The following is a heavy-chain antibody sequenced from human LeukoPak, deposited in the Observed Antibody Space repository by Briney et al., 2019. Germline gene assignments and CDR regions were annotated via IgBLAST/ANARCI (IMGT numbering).Heavy chain of an antibody. CDR3: ARTGARRTRQSGIGGSYYRYYFDY. J-gene: IGHJ4*02. Sequence: PSETLSLTCAVYGGSFSGYYWSWIRQPPGKGLEWIGEINHSGSTNYNSSLKSRVTISVDTSKNQFSLKLSSVTAADTAVYYCARTGARRTRQSGIGGSYYRYYFDYWGQGTLVTVSS. V-gene: IGHV4-34*01. D-gene: IGHD1-26*01. CDR1: GGSFSGYY. CDR2: INHSGST.